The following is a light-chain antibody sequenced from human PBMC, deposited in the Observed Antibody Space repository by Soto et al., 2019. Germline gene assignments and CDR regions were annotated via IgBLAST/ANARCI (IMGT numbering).Light chain of an antibody. V-gene: IGKV1-13*02. Sequence: AIQFTQCPSSLSASVGDRFTVTCRASQGIGTYLVWYQQKPGRAPKLLIYDVSSLKSGVPSRFSGSGSGTEFTLTISSLQPDDFATYYCQQYNSYSITFGQGTRLEI. CDR2: DVS. J-gene: IGKJ5*01. CDR1: QGIGTY. CDR3: QQYNSYSIT.